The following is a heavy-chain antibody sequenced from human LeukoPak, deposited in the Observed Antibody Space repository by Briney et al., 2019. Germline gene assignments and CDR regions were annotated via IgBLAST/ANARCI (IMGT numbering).Heavy chain of an antibody. CDR3: ARGPYSYDSSGAFDI. V-gene: IGHV4-39*07. Sequence: SETLSLTCTVSGGSISSSSYYWGWIRQPPGKGLEWIGTIYYSGSTYYNPSLKSRVTISVDTSKNQFSLKLSSVTAADTAVYFCARGPYSYDSSGAFDIWGQGTMVTVSS. CDR2: IYYSGST. CDR1: GGSISSSSYY. D-gene: IGHD3-22*01. J-gene: IGHJ3*02.